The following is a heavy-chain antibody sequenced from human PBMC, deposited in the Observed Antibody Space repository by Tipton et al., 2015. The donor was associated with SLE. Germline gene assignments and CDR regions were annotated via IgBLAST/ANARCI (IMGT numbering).Heavy chain of an antibody. CDR3: ARVVRYFDWPYAFDI. CDR1: GGSFSGYY. Sequence: TLSLTCAVYGGSFSGYYWSWIRQPPGKGLEWIGYIYYSGSTYYNPSLKSRVSISVNTSENQFSLKLSSVTAADTAVYYCARVVRYFDWPYAFDIWGQGTMVTVSS. J-gene: IGHJ3*02. CDR2: IYYSGST. D-gene: IGHD3-9*01. V-gene: IGHV4-34*09.